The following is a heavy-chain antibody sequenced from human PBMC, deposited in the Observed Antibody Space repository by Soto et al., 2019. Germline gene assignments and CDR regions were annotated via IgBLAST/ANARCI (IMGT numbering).Heavy chain of an antibody. CDR2: ISPNSGNT. CDR1: GYTFTSYG. D-gene: IGHD2-15*01. CDR3: ARAKVYCSGGSCHPRQYNWFDP. J-gene: IGHJ5*02. Sequence: ASVKVSCKASGYTFTSYGISWVRQAPGQGLEWMGWISPNSGNTNYAQKLQGRVTMTRDTSISTAYMELSRLRSDDTAVYYCARAKVYCSGGSCHPRQYNWFDPWGQGTLVTVSS. V-gene: IGHV1-18*01.